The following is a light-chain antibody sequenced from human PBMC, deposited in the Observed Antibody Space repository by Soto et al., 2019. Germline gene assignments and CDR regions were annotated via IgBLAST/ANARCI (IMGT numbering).Light chain of an antibody. CDR2: DAS. J-gene: IGLJ3*02. Sequence: QSALTQPRSVSRSPGQSVTISCTGTTGDVGAYNFVSWYQLHPGKAPKLMIYDASKRPSGVPDRFSASKSGNTASLTISGLQADDEADYYCCSYAGSFTWVFGGGTKLTVL. V-gene: IGLV2-11*01. CDR1: TGDVGAYNF. CDR3: CSYAGSFTWV.